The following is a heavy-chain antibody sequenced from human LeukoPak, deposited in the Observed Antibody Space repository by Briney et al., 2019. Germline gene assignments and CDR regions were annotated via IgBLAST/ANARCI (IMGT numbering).Heavy chain of an antibody. D-gene: IGHD4/OR15-4a*01. CDR1: GGTFSSYA. J-gene: IGHJ5*02. V-gene: IGHV1-69*05. Sequence: ASVKVSCKASGGTFSSYAISWVRQAPGQGLEWIGRIIPIFGTANYAQKFLGRVTITTDESTSTAYMELSSLRSEDTAVYYCARDRANLHWFDPWGQGTLVTVSS. CDR3: ARDRANLHWFDP. CDR2: IIPIFGTA.